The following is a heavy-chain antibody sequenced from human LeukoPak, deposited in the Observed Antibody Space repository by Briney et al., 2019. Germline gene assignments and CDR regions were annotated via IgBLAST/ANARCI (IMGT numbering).Heavy chain of an antibody. D-gene: IGHD3-10*01. J-gene: IGHJ4*02. CDR3: TRESQGRGVLFDS. CDR1: GFTFSNAW. Sequence: GGSLRLSCAASGFTFSNAWMNWVRQAPGKGREWVGRIKSKTDGGTTDYAAPVKGRFTISRDDSKNTLYLQMNSLKTEDTAVYYCTRESQGRGVLFDSWGQGTLVTVSP. V-gene: IGHV3-15*07. CDR2: IKSKTDGGTT.